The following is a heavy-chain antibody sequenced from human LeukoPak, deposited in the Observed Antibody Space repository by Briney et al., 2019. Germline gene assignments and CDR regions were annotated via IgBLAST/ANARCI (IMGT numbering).Heavy chain of an antibody. Sequence: SETLSLTCTLSGGSISSYYWSWLRQPPGKGLEWIGYIYYSGSTNYNPSLKSRVTISVDTSKNQFSLKLSSVTAADTAVYYCARVRYSGSYENYFDYWGQGTLVTVSS. V-gene: IGHV4-59*01. CDR3: ARVRYSGSYENYFDY. D-gene: IGHD1-26*01. J-gene: IGHJ4*02. CDR2: IYYSGST. CDR1: GGSISSYY.